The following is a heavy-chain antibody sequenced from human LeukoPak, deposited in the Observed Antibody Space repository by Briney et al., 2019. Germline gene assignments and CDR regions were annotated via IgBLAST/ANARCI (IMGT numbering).Heavy chain of an antibody. CDR3: ARDLNYFDY. CDR1: GFTFSDYY. CDR2: ISSSGSTI. J-gene: IGHJ4*02. V-gene: IGHV3-11*04. Sequence: GGSMRLSSAASGFTFSDYYMSWNRQAPRKGLEWVSYISSSGSTIYYADSVKGRFTITRDNAKNSLYLQMNSLRAEDTAVYYCARDLNYFDYWGQGTLVTVSS.